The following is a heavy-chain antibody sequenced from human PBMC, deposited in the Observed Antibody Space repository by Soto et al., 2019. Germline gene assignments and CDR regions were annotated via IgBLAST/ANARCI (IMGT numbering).Heavy chain of an antibody. CDR3: ARSRSMVRGVMLWYYYYYMDV. CDR1: GFTFSSYW. CDR2: IKQDGSEK. Sequence: PGGSLRLSCAASGFTFSSYWMSWVRQAPGKGLEWVANIKQDGSEKYYVDSVKGRFTISRDNAKNSLYLQMNSLRAEDTAVYYYARSRSMVRGVMLWYYYYYMDVWGKGTTVTVSS. J-gene: IGHJ6*03. V-gene: IGHV3-7*01. D-gene: IGHD3-10*01.